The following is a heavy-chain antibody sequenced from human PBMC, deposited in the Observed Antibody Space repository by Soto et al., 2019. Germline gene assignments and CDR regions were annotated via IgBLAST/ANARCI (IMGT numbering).Heavy chain of an antibody. J-gene: IGHJ4*02. CDR2: IIPIFGTA. D-gene: IGHD3-3*01. V-gene: IGHV1-69*13. CDR3: ARGYDFWSGYRYYFDY. Sequence: EASVKVSCKASGGTFSSYAISWVRQAPGQGLEWMGGIIPIFGTANYAQKFQGRVTITADESTSTAYMELSSLRSEDTAVYYCARGYDFWSGYRYYFDYWGQGTLVTVSS. CDR1: GGTFSSYA.